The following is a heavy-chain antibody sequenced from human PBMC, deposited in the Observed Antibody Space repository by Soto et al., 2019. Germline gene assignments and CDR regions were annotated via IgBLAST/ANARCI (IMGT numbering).Heavy chain of an antibody. V-gene: IGHV3-33*01. CDR1: GFTFSSYG. D-gene: IGHD2-2*01. CDR2: IWYDGSNK. Sequence: GSLRLSCAASGFTFSSYGMHWVRQAPGKGLEWVAVIWYDGSNKYYADSVKGRFTISRDNSKNTLYLQMNSLRAEDTAVYYCARDVREVVPAAARWGYYYYGMDVWGQGTTVTVSS. CDR3: ARDVREVVPAAARWGYYYYGMDV. J-gene: IGHJ6*02.